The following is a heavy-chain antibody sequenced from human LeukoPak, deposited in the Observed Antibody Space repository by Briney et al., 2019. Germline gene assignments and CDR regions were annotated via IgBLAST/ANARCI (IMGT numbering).Heavy chain of an antibody. CDR2: ISAYNGNT. V-gene: IGHV1-18*01. CDR1: GYTFTSYG. Sequence: ASVKVSCKASGYTFTSYGISWVRQAPGQGLEWMGWISAYNGNTNYAQKLQGRVTMTTDTSTSTAYMELRSLRSDDTAVYYRARAAFWSGYYWFDPWGQGTLVTVSS. D-gene: IGHD3-3*01. J-gene: IGHJ5*02. CDR3: ARAAFWSGYYWFDP.